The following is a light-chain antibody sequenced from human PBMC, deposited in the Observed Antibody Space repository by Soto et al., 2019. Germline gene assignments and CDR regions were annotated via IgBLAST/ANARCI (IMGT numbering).Light chain of an antibody. CDR3: LQDHNYPWT. V-gene: IGKV1-6*01. CDR1: QDIRND. CDR2: AAS. Sequence: AIQMTQSPSSLSASVGDRVTITCRASQDIRNDLGWYQEKPRQAPKLLIYAASKLQSGVPSRFSGSGSGTDFTLTISRLQPEDFATYYCLQDHNYPWTFGQGTKVEI. J-gene: IGKJ1*01.